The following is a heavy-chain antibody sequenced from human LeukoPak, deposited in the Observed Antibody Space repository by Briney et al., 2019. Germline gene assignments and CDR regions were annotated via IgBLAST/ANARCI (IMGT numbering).Heavy chain of an antibody. CDR2: INRSGST. Sequence: SETLSLTCAVYGGSFSGYYWSWIRQPPGKGLEWIGEINRSGSTNYNPSLKSRVTISVDTSKNQFSLKLSSVTAADTAVYYCAREREGYPSFFDYWGQGTLVTVSS. D-gene: IGHD5-24*01. V-gene: IGHV4-34*01. CDR3: AREREGYPSFFDY. CDR1: GGSFSGYY. J-gene: IGHJ4*02.